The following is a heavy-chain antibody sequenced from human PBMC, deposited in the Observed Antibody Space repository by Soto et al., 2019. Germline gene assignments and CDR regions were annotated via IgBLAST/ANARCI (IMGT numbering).Heavy chain of an antibody. Sequence: EVQLVESGGGLVQPGGSLRLSCVASGFTFSSYSMNWVRQAPGKGLEWVSYISSSSSTIYYADSVKGRFTISRDNAKNSPYLQMNSLRAEDTAVYYCARVTTVVSPGYWGQGTLVTVSS. CDR2: ISSSSSTI. CDR1: GFTFSSYS. D-gene: IGHD4-17*01. V-gene: IGHV3-48*01. J-gene: IGHJ4*02. CDR3: ARVTTVVSPGY.